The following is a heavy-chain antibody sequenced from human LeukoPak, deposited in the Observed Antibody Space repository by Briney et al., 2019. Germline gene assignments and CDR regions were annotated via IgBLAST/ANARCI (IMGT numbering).Heavy chain of an antibody. CDR1: GGSISSGSYY. J-gene: IGHJ4*02. CDR2: IYTSGST. V-gene: IGHV4-61*02. D-gene: IGHD6-19*01. CDR3: ARRVAGRTRNDY. Sequence: SETLSLTCTVSGGSISSGSYYWSWIRQPAGKGLEWIGRIYTSGSTHYNPSLKSRVTISVDTSKNQFSLKLSSVTAADTAVYYCARRVAGRTRNDYWGQGTLVTVSS.